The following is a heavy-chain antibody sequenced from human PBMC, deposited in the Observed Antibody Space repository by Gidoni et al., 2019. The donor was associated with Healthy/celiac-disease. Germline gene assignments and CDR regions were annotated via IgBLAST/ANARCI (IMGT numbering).Heavy chain of an antibody. Sequence: QVQLQQCGAGRSTPSETLSLICAVDGGSFSGYYWSWIRQPPGKGLEWIGEINHSGSTNYNPSLKSRVTISVDTSKNQFSLKLSSVTAADTAVYYCARGMGYYDILTGYYQIYYFDYWGQGTLVTVSS. J-gene: IGHJ4*02. V-gene: IGHV4-34*01. CDR2: INHSGST. CDR3: ARGMGYYDILTGYYQIYYFDY. CDR1: GGSFSGYY. D-gene: IGHD3-9*01.